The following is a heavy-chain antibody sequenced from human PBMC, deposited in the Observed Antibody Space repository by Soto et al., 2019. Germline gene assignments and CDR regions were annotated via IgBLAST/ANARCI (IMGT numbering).Heavy chain of an antibody. Sequence: EVQLVESGGGLVKPGGSLRLSCAASGFTFNNAWMSWVRQAPGKGLEWVGRIKSKTDGGTTDSAAFVKGRFSISRDDSQNTLYLQMNSLXXXXXXVYXCSTGPVTQHYY. CDR2: IKSKTDGGTT. CDR3: STGPVTQHYY. CDR1: GFTFNNAW. J-gene: IGHJ6*01. D-gene: IGHD4-4*01. V-gene: IGHV3-15*01.